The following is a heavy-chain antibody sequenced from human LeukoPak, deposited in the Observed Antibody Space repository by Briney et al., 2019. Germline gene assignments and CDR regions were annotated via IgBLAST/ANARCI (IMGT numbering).Heavy chain of an antibody. CDR3: ARDGIDRSLDY. Sequence: PGGSLRLSCAASGFSFSDFGIHWVRQAPGKGLEWVAVLSPHANYEYYADSVQGRFAISRDDSKNTVYLQMNSLRDEETAVYYCARDGIDRSLDYWGLGTLVTVSS. D-gene: IGHD1-26*01. J-gene: IGHJ4*02. CDR1: GFSFSDFG. CDR2: LSPHANYE. V-gene: IGHV3-33*01.